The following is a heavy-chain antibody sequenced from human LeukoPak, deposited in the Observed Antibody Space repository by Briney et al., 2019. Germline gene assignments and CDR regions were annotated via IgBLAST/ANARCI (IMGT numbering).Heavy chain of an antibody. CDR1: GFTFNSYG. CDR2: IRYDGSNK. V-gene: IGHV3-30*02. J-gene: IGHJ5*02. D-gene: IGHD2-2*01. CDR3: ARDPLDQLLSGGFDP. Sequence: GGSLRLSCAASGFTFNSYGMHWVRQAPGKGLEWVAFIRYDGSNKYYADSVKGRFTISRDNSRNTLFLQMNSLRAEDTAVYYCARDPLDQLLSGGFDPWGQGTLVTVSS.